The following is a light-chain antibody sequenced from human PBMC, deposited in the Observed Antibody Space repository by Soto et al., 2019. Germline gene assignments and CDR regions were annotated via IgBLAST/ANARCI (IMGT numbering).Light chain of an antibody. V-gene: IGLV2-14*01. Sequence: QSVMTQHASLSGSPGQSITISCTGTSSDIGAYDYVSWFQQHPGKAPKLMISEVNNRPSGVSNRFSGSKSGNAAYLTISGLHVEDEADSCCFSFTTTSNHVFGPRTKGTVL. CDR1: SSDIGAYDY. CDR2: EVN. J-gene: IGLJ6*01. CDR3: FSFTTTSNHV.